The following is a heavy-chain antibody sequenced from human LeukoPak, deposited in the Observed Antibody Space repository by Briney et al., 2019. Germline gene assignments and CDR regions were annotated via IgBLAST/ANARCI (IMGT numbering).Heavy chain of an antibody. D-gene: IGHD2-15*01. V-gene: IGHV3-30*04. J-gene: IGHJ4*02. Sequence: GRSLRLSCAASGFTFSSYAMQWVRQAPGKGLEWVAVISYDRSNKYYADSVKGRFTISRDNSKNTLYLQMNSLRAEDTAVYYCARDDEVVAATGTFDYWGQGTLVTVSS. CDR3: ARDDEVVAATGTFDY. CDR2: ISYDRSNK. CDR1: GFTFSSYA.